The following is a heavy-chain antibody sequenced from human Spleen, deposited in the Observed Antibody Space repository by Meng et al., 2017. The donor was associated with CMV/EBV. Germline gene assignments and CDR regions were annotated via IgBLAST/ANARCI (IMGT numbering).Heavy chain of an antibody. J-gene: IGHJ4*02. V-gene: IGHV3-66*02. Sequence: LSLTCAASGFTVGRNYMSWVRQAPGKGLEWISIIYAGVTTDYADSVKGRVTISRDNSKNMVYLQMNSLKPEDTAVYYCARARFDYWGQGTLVTVSS. CDR2: IYAGVTT. CDR3: ARARFDY. CDR1: GFTVGRNY.